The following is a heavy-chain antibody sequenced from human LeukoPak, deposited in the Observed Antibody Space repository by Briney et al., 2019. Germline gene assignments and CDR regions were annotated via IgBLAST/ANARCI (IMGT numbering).Heavy chain of an antibody. CDR3: ATQTRRGSYFDY. D-gene: IGHD2-15*01. CDR2: IYYSGST. V-gene: IGHV4-39*01. J-gene: IGHJ4*02. CDR1: GGSTSSSSYY. Sequence: SETLSLTCSVSGGSTSSSSYYWGWIRQPPGKGLEWIGSIYYSGSTYYNPSLKSRVTISVDTSKNQFSLKLSSVTAADTAVYYCATQTRRGSYFDYWGQGTLVTVSS.